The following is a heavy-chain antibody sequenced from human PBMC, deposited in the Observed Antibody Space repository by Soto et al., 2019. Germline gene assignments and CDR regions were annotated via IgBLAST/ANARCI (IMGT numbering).Heavy chain of an antibody. CDR1: GGSISSTNW. CDR3: ASWGIAVAGTRSDY. V-gene: IGHV4-4*02. D-gene: IGHD6-19*01. Sequence: QVQLQESGPGLVKPSGTLSLTCAVSGGSISSTNWWTWVRQPPGKGLEWIGEIYHSGGSTNYNPSLKSRVTISVDKSMNQFSLKLTSVTAADTAVYYCASWGIAVAGTRSDYWGQGTLVTVSS. J-gene: IGHJ4*02. CDR2: IYHSGGST.